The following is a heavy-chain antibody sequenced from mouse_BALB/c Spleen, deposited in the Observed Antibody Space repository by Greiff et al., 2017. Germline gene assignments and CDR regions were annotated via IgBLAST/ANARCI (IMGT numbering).Heavy chain of an antibody. CDR1: GYSITSGYY. J-gene: IGHJ4*01. CDR2: ISYDGSN. V-gene: IGHV3-6*02. CDR3: ARVYGNYYAMDY. Sequence: EVQLVESGPGLVKPSQSLSLTCSVTGYSITSGYYWNWIRQFPGNKLEWMGYISYDGSNNYNPSLKNRISITRDTSKNQFFLKLNSVTTEDTATYYCARVYGNYYAMDYWGQGTSVTVSS. D-gene: IGHD2-10*02.